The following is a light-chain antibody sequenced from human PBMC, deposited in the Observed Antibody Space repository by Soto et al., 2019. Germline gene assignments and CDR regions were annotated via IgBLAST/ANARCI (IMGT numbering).Light chain of an antibody. CDR1: TSDIDGYNF. Sequence: QSVLTQPASVSGSPGQSITISCTGTTSDIDGYNFVSWYQQHPGKAPKLLIYDVRNRPSGVSNRFSGSKSGNTASLTISGLQAEDEADYYCNSYRTISTYVFGSGTKLTVL. V-gene: IGLV2-14*01. CDR3: NSYRTISTYV. CDR2: DVR. J-gene: IGLJ1*01.